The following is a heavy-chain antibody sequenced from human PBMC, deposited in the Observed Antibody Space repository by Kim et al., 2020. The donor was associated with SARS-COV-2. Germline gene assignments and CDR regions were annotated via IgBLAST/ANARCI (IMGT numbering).Heavy chain of an antibody. CDR3: ARGPGYCSGGSCYSRYYYYGMDV. CDR2: INHSGST. D-gene: IGHD2-15*01. Sequence: SETLSLTCAVYGGSFSGYYWSWIRQPPGKGLEWIGEINHSGSTNYNPSLKSRVTISVDTSKNQFSLKLSSVTAADTAVYYCARGPGYCSGGSCYSRYYYYGMDVWGQGTTVTVSS. V-gene: IGHV4-34*01. J-gene: IGHJ6*02. CDR1: GGSFSGYY.